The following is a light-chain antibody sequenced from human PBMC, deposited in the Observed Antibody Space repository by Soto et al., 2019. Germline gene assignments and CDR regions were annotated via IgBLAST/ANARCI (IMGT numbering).Light chain of an antibody. CDR2: WAS. CDR1: QSVLYSSNNKNY. CDR3: QQYYSTPLT. V-gene: IGKV4-1*01. Sequence: DIVMTQSPDSLAVSLGERATINCKSSQSVLYSSNNKNYLAWYQQKPGQPPKLLIYWASTREFGVPDRFSGSGSGTDFTLTISSLQTKDVAVYYCQQYYSTPLTFGQGTRLEIK. J-gene: IGKJ5*01.